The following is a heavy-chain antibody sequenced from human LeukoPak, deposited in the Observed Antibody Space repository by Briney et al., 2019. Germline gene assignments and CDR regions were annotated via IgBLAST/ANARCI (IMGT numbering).Heavy chain of an antibody. CDR2: IIPILGIA. CDR1: RGTFSSYA. J-gene: IGHJ5*02. CDR3: ASMDCSSTSCSTNWFDP. D-gene: IGHD2-2*02. V-gene: IGHV1-69*04. Sequence: ASVKVSCKASRGTFSSYAISWVRQAPGQGLEWMGRIIPILGIANYAQKFQGRVTITADKSTSTAYMELSSLRSEDTAVYYCASMDCSSTSCSTNWFDPWGQGTLVTVSS.